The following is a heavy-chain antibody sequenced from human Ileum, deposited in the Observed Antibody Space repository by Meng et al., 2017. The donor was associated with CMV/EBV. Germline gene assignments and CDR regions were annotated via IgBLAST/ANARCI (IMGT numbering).Heavy chain of an antibody. CDR2: VYSTGST. CDR3: ARTGRFGSYYFDY. V-gene: IGHV4-59*01. J-gene: IGHJ4*02. D-gene: IGHD3-10*01. Sequence: QVKREESDPGLVKPSETLSLTCSVSGGSISSYYWSWIRQAPGKGLEWIGYVYSTGSTNYSPSLRSRVTISVDTSRNQFSLRLSSVTAADTAVYYCARTGRFGSYYFDYWGQGTLVTVSS. CDR1: GGSISSYY.